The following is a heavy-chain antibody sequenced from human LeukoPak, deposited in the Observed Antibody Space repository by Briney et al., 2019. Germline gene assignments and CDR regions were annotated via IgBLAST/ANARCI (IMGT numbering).Heavy chain of an antibody. J-gene: IGHJ4*02. CDR2: INTNTGNP. Sequence: ASVKVSCKASGYAFTSYAMNWVRQAPGQGLEWMGWINTNTGNPTYAQGFTGRFVFSLNTSVSTAYLQISSLKAEDTAVYYCARHIHSSWSTRDYWGQGTLVTVSS. V-gene: IGHV7-4-1*02. CDR1: GYAFTSYA. CDR3: ARHIHSSWSTRDY. D-gene: IGHD6-13*01.